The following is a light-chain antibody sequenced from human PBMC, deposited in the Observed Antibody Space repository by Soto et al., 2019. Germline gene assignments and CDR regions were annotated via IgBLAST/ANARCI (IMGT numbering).Light chain of an antibody. CDR2: AAS. J-gene: IGKJ4*01. V-gene: IGKV1-6*01. CDR1: QGIRND. Sequence: AIQMTQSPSSLSASVGDRVTITCRASQGIRNDLGWYQQKPGKAPKLMIYAASSLQSGVPSRFSGSGSGTDFTLTISSLQPEDFASYYGLQDYNYPLTFGGGTKVEIK. CDR3: LQDYNYPLT.